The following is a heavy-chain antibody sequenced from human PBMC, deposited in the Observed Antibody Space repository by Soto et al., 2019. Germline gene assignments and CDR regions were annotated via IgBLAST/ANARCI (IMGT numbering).Heavy chain of an antibody. D-gene: IGHD3-10*01. CDR1: GFTFSSYA. J-gene: IGHJ4*02. CDR2: ISYDGSNK. V-gene: IGHV3-30-3*01. Sequence: GGSLRLSCAASGFTFSSYAMHWVRQAPGKGLEWVAVISYDGSNKYYADSVKGRFTISRDNSKNRLYLQMNSLRAEDTAVYYCVREPRWFGSQLDYWGQGTLVTVSS. CDR3: VREPRWFGSQLDY.